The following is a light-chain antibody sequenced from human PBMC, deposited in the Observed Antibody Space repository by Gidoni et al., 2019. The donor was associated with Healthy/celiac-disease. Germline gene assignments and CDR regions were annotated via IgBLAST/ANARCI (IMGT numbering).Light chain of an antibody. J-gene: IGKJ5*01. V-gene: IGKV3-11*01. Sequence: EIVLTQSPATLSLSPGERATLSCRAFSQSVSSYLAWYQQKPGQAPRLLIYDASNRATGIPARFSGSGSGTDFTLTISSLEPEDFAVYYCQQRSNWPPITFGQGTRLEIK. CDR3: QQRSNWPPIT. CDR1: QSVSSY. CDR2: DAS.